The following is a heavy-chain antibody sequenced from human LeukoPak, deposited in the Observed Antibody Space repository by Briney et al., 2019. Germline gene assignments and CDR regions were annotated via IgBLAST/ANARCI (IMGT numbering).Heavy chain of an antibody. V-gene: IGHV1-8*01. CDR2: MDPNSGKT. Sequence: ASVKVSCKASGYTFTTHYINWVRQATGQGLEWVGWMDPNSGKTAYAQKFQGRVTMTGNTPISTAYMDLSRLTSEDTPVSYCAKGTNSDWPGGAAYWGQGTLVTASS. CDR1: GYTFTTHY. J-gene: IGHJ4*02. CDR3: AKGTNSDWPGGAAY. D-gene: IGHD2-15*01.